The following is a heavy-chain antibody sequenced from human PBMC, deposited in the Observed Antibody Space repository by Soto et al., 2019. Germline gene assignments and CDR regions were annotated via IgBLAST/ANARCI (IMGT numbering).Heavy chain of an antibody. D-gene: IGHD5-12*01. V-gene: IGHV1-18*01. J-gene: IGHJ5*02. Sequence: QVHLVQSGVEVKTPGASVKVSCQASGYTFFTYDISWVRQAPGQGLEWMGWISTYSGDTKYAQKFQGRFTMTTDTSTTTAYLELRTLRSDDTAVYYCAIHHGPTTSENWFDPWGQGTLVTVSS. CDR3: AIHHGPTTSENWFDP. CDR2: ISTYSGDT. CDR1: GYTFFTYD.